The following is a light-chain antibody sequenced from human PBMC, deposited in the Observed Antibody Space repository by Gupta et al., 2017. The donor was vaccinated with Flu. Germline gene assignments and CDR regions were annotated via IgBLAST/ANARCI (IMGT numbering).Light chain of an antibody. CDR1: HSVPSNY. CDR2: ATS. J-gene: IGKJ1*01. Sequence: VSLSCRASHSVPSNYLAWYQQKGGQSPRLLIYATSTRAAGVPDSFSGSGSGTDFTLTITKLEPEDFAVYVCQQYGDSWTFGHGTKVEIK. CDR3: QQYGDSWT. V-gene: IGKV3-20*01.